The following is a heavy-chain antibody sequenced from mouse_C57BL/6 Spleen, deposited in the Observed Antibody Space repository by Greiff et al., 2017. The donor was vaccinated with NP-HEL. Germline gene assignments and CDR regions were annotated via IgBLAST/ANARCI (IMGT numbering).Heavy chain of an antibody. CDR1: GYTFTDYY. D-gene: IGHD1-1*01. CDR3: ARAITTVVAPYFDY. V-gene: IGHV1-26*01. Sequence: VQLQQSGPELVKPGASVKISCKASGYTFTDYYMNWVKQSHGKSLEWIGDINPNNGGTSYNQKFKGKATLTVDKSSSTAYMELRSLTSEDSAVYYCARAITTVVAPYFDYWGQGTTLTVSS. J-gene: IGHJ2*01. CDR2: INPNNGGT.